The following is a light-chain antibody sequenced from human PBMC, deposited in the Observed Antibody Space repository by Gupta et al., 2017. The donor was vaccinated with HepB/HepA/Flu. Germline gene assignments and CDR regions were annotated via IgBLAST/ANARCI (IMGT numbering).Light chain of an antibody. J-gene: IGLJ2*01. CDR1: TSKIVSHF. V-gene: IGLV1-51*01. CDR3: GAWDTSLNAGL. Sequence: QSVLTQPLSVSAAPVQRVTISCSGSTSKIVSHFVSWFQQFPGTVPKLLIYGDYKRPSGIPDRFSASKSATSATLTITGLQTGDEADYYCGAWDTSLNAGLFGGGTKLTVL. CDR2: GDY.